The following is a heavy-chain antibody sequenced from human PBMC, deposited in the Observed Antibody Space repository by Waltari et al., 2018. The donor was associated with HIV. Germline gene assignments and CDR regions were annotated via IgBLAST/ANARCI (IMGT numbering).Heavy chain of an antibody. CDR3: AKGMGGYARGLDY. CDR1: GFSFSTYA. V-gene: IGHV3-23*01. Sequence: EVQLLESGGGWVQPGGSLRLSRAASGFSFSTYAVTWVRPAPGKGLEWVSAISSSGSSTYYADSVKGRFTISRDNSKNTLYVQMNSLRAEDTAVYYCAKGMGGYARGLDYWGQGTLVTVSS. J-gene: IGHJ4*02. D-gene: IGHD5-12*01. CDR2: ISSSGSST.